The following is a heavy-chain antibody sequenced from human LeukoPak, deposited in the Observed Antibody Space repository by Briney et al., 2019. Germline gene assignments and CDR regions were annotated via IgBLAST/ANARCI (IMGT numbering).Heavy chain of an antibody. Sequence: GGCLRLSCAASGSTFISYSMSWVRQAPGEGLEWVSAISGSGGSTYYADSVKGRFTIARDKYKNTLCMQMNSLRAEDTAVYYCAKGEFTVTAYYCYGMDFWGKGTTVTVSS. V-gene: IGHV3-23*01. CDR1: GSTFISYS. CDR3: AKGEFTVTAYYCYGMDF. D-gene: IGHD4-17*01. CDR2: ISGSGGST. J-gene: IGHJ6*04.